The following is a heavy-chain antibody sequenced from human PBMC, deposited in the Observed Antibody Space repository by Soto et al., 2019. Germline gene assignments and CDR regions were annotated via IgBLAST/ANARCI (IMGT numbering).Heavy chain of an antibody. V-gene: IGHV3-9*01. CDR1: GFTFDDYA. CDR3: AKEVVGATRGCFDY. D-gene: IGHD1-26*01. J-gene: IGHJ4*02. CDR2: ISWNSGSI. Sequence: GGSLRLSCAASGFTFDDYAMHWVRQAPGKGLEWVSGISWNSGSIGYADSVKGRFTISRDNAKNSLYLQMNSLRAEDTALYYCAKEVVGATRGCFDYWGQGTLVTVSS.